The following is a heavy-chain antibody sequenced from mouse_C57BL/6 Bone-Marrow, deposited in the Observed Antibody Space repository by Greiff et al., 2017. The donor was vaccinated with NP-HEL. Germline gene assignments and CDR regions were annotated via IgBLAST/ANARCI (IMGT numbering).Heavy chain of an antibody. D-gene: IGHD1-1*01. Sequence: EVKVEESGGGLVQPGGSMKLSCAASGFTFSNYWMNWVRQSPDKGLEWVAQIGLKSDNYATHYAGSVKGRFTISRDDSKSSVHLQMNNSRAEDTGSYYCAGGFITTVYYVDYWGQGTTLTVSS. CDR2: IGLKSDNYAT. V-gene: IGHV6-3*01. CDR3: AGGFITTVYYVDY. J-gene: IGHJ2*01. CDR1: GFTFSNYW.